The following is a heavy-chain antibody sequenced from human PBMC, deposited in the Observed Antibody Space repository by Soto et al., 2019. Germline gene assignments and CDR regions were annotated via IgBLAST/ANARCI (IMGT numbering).Heavy chain of an antibody. Sequence: PGGSLRLSCAASGFTFDDYAMHWVRQAPGKGLEWVSGISWNSGNIDYADSVKGRFTISRDNAKNSLYLQMNSLRAEDTALYYCAKDMTRNYYYYMDVWGRGTTVTVSS. D-gene: IGHD2-21*02. J-gene: IGHJ6*03. CDR1: GFTFDDYA. CDR3: AKDMTRNYYYYMDV. CDR2: ISWNSGNI. V-gene: IGHV3-9*01.